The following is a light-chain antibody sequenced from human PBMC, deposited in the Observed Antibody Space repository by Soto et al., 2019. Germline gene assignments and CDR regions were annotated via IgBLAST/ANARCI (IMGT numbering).Light chain of an antibody. CDR2: AVS. V-gene: IGKV3-15*01. J-gene: IGKJ1*01. CDR1: QSVSNN. Sequence: EIVLTQSPGTLSLSPGERATLSCRASQSVSNNYLAWYQQKPGQAPRLLIYAVSTRATGIPARFSGSGSGTEFTLTISSLQSEDFAVYYCHQYNHWLTWTFGQGTKVDI. CDR3: HQYNHWLTWT.